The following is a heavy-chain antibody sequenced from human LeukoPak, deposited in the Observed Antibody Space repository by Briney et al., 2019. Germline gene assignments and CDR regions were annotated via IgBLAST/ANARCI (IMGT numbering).Heavy chain of an antibody. CDR2: ISWNSGSI. CDR1: RFTFDDYA. J-gene: IGHJ4*02. Sequence: GRSLRLSCAASRFTFDDYAMHWVRQAPGKGLEWVSGISWNSGSIGYADSVKGRFTISRDNAKNSLYLQMNSLRAEDTALYYCAMSDYDFWSGYSYWGQGTLVTVSS. D-gene: IGHD3-3*01. CDR3: AMSDYDFWSGYSY. V-gene: IGHV3-9*01.